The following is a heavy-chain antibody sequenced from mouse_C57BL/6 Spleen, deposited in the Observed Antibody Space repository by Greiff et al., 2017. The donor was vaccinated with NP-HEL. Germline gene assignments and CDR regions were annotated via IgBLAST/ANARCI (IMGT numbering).Heavy chain of an antibody. CDR2: IHPNSGST. V-gene: IGHV1-64*01. CDR1: GYTFTSYW. Sequence: VQLQQPGAELVKPGASVKLSCKASGYTFTSYWMHWVKQRPGQGLEWIGMIHPNSGSTNYNEKFKSKATLTVDKSSSTAYMQLSSLTSEDSAVYYCARNPGLYAMDYWGQGTSVTVSS. D-gene: IGHD3-1*01. CDR3: ARNPGLYAMDY. J-gene: IGHJ4*01.